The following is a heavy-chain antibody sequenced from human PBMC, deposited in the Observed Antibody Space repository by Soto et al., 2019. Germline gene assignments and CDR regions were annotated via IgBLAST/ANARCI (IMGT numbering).Heavy chain of an antibody. Sequence: EVQLVESGGGVVQPGGSLRLSCAASGFSFNTWMHWVRQAPGKGLVWLSRINGDGSSLSYEDSVKGQFTVSRDNAKNKLYLQIESLTAEDTGVYYCTRGASGYGNFDYWGQGVLLTVSS. J-gene: IGHJ4*02. D-gene: IGHD5-12*01. CDR2: INGDGSSL. CDR1: GFSFNTW. V-gene: IGHV3-74*01. CDR3: TRGASGYGNFDY.